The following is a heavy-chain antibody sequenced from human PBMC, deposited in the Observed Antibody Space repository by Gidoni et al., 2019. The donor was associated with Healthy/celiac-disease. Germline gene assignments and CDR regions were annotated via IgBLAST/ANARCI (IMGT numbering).Heavy chain of an antibody. J-gene: IGHJ5*02. Sequence: EVQLLESGGGLVQPGGSLRLYCAASGFTFSSYAMSCVRQAPGKGLECVSAISGSGGSTYYADSVKGRFTISRDNSKNTLYLQMNSLRAEDTAVYYCAKSVQTWIQLGWFDPWGQGTLVTVSS. D-gene: IGHD5-18*01. CDR2: ISGSGGST. V-gene: IGHV3-23*01. CDR1: GFTFSSYA. CDR3: AKSVQTWIQLGWFDP.